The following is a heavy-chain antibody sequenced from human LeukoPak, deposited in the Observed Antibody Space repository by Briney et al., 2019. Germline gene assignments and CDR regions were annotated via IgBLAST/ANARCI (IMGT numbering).Heavy chain of an antibody. J-gene: IGHJ4*02. CDR2: IYHSGST. Sequence: SSETLSLTCTASGGSISSSSYYWGWIRQPPGKGLEWIGSIYHSGSTYYNPSLKSRVTISVDTSKNQFSLKLSSVTAADTAVYYCARAPIVLMVYSSPNYFDYWGQGTLVTVSS. CDR3: ARAPIVLMVYSSPNYFDY. CDR1: GGSISSSSYY. V-gene: IGHV4-39*07. D-gene: IGHD2-8*01.